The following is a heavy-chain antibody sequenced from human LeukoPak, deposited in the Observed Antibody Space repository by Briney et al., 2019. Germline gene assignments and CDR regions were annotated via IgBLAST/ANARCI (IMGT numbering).Heavy chain of an antibody. V-gene: IGHV3-23*01. D-gene: IGHD6-19*01. CDR1: GFTFSSYA. CDR2: ISGSGGST. CDR3: GVRSGIGWVDAFNI. J-gene: IGHJ3*02. Sequence: GGSLRLSCAASGFTFSSYAMSWVRQAPGKGLEWVSAISGSGGSTYYADSVKGRFTISRDNSKNTLYLQMDSLRAEDTAIYYCGVRSGIGWVDAFNIWGQGTMVTVSS.